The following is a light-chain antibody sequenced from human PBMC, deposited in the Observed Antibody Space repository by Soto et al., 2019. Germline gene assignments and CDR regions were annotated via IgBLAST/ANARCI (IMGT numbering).Light chain of an antibody. CDR1: QSIGDS. V-gene: IGKV1-5*01. CDR2: DVS. CDR3: QHYNGYSQT. Sequence: IQMTKSPSTLSASVGDRVTITCRASQSIGDSLAWYQQKPGKAPYLLISDVSSLERGVPSRFSGSGSGTEFTLTISSMQPDDFATFYCQHYNGYSQTFGQGTKVDIK. J-gene: IGKJ1*01.